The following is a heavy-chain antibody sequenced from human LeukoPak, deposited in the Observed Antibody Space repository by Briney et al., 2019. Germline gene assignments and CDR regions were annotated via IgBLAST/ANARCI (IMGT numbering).Heavy chain of an antibody. CDR1: GYTFTGYY. CDR3: ALYGRYGSGEDY. CDR2: INPNSGGT. Sequence: ASVKVTCKASGYTFTGYYMHWVRQAPGQGLEWMGRINPNSGGTNYAQKFQGRVTMTRDTSISTAYMELSRLRSDDTAVYYCALYGRYGSGEDYWGQGTLVTVSS. J-gene: IGHJ4*02. D-gene: IGHD3-10*01. V-gene: IGHV1-2*06.